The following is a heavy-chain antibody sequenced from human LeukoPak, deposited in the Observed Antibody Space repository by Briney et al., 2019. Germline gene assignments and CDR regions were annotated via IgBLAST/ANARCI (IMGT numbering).Heavy chain of an antibody. CDR1: GGSISSYY. J-gene: IGHJ5*02. Sequence: SETLSLTCTVSGGSISSYYWSWIRQPAGKGLEWIGRIYTSGSTNYNPSLKSRVTMSVDTSKNQFSLKLSSVTAADTAVYYCARDDGYSGYRVFDPWGQGTLVTVSS. V-gene: IGHV4-4*07. CDR3: ARDDGYSGYRVFDP. CDR2: IYTSGST. D-gene: IGHD5-12*01.